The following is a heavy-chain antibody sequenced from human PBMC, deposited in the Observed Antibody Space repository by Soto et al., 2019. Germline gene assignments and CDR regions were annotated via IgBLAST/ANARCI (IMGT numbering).Heavy chain of an antibody. J-gene: IGHJ6*02. D-gene: IGHD1-1*01. V-gene: IGHV1-69*12. CDR1: GGTFSSYA. CDR3: ATTRTWSAGRYYYGRDV. CDR2: IIPIFGTA. Sequence: QVQLVQSGAEVKKPGSSVKVSCKASGGTFSSYAISWVRQAPGQGLEWMGGIIPIFGTADYAQKIQGRVTITADXAXSXXYLELSSLRSEDAAVYYWATTRTWSAGRYYYGRDVWGQGTTVTVSS.